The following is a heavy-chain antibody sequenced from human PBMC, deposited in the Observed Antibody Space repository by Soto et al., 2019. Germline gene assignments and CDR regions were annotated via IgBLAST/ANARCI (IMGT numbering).Heavy chain of an antibody. J-gene: IGHJ4*02. CDR1: GVSISSGGYY. CDR2: ISSSETS. V-gene: IGHV4-31*02. Sequence: SETLSLTCNVSGVSISSGGYYWSWIRQHPGKGLEWIGFISSSETSFYNPSLKSRVSISLDRSRNHFSLNLNSATAADTAIYYCAWGLGNFHDGSGFDSWGQGTLVTVSS. CDR3: AWGLGNFHDGSGFDS. D-gene: IGHD3-22*01.